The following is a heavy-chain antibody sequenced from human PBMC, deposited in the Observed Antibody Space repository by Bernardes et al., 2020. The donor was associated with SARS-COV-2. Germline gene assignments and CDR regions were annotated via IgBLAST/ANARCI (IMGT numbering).Heavy chain of an antibody. Sequence: ASVKVSCKASGYTFSGYYIHWVRQAPGQGLEWMGWINPIGGGTNYAHKFQGRVTLTRDTSISTAYMELNSLRSDDTAMYYCARPLRVRDAFNIWGQGTMVTVS. J-gene: IGHJ3*02. V-gene: IGHV1-2*02. CDR2: INPIGGGT. CDR1: GYTFSGYY. CDR3: ARPLRVRDAFNI.